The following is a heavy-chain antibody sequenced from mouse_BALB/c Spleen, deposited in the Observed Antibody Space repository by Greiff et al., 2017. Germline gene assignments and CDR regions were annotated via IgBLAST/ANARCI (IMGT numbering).Heavy chain of an antibody. CDR2: ISSDSSTI. V-gene: IGHV5-17*02. Sequence: EVKLVESGGGLVQPGGSRKLSCAASGFTFSSFGMHWVRQAPEKGLEWVAYISSDSSTIYYADTLKGRFTISTDNPKNTQFLQMTSLRSEDTAMYYCARGELLRLFDYWGQGTTLTVSS. CDR3: ARGELLRLFDY. CDR1: GFTFSSFG. J-gene: IGHJ2*01. D-gene: IGHD1-2*01.